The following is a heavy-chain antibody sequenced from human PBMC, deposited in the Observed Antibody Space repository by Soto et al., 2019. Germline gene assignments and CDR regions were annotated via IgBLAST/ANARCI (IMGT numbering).Heavy chain of an antibody. CDR2: ISGSGGET. J-gene: IGHJ4*02. V-gene: IGHV3-23*01. CDR3: AKHDFWTLYNTGLDS. CDR1: GFTFTSYA. D-gene: IGHD3-3*01. Sequence: PGGSLRLSCSASGFTFTSYAMSWVRQAPGKGLEWVSGISGSGGETKSADSVKGRFTISRDNFKNMLYLQMTRLRAEDTAVYYCAKHDFWTLYNTGLDSRGQRTLVTVSS.